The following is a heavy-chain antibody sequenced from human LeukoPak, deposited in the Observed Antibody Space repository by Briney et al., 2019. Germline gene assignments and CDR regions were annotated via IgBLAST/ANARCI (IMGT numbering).Heavy chain of an antibody. D-gene: IGHD6-6*01. V-gene: IGHV3-74*01. J-gene: IGHJ4*02. Sequence: GGSLRLSCAASGFTLRNYWMHWVRQVPGRGLVWVSRISGDGSGTNYADSVKGRFTVSRDNAKNTVYLQINNLRAQDTAVYFCARYSSSSGGPSYYLDYWGQGTLVTVSS. CDR3: ARYSSSSGGPSYYLDY. CDR1: GFTLRNYW. CDR2: ISGDGSGT.